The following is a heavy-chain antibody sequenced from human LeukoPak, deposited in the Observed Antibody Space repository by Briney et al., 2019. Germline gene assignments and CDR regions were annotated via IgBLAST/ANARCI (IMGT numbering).Heavy chain of an antibody. Sequence: ASVKVSCKASGYTFTSYGISWVRQAPGQGLEWMGWISAYNGNTNYAQKVQGRVTMTTDTSTSTAYMELRSLRSDDTAVYYCARDEYYDYVWGSVNWFDPWGQGTLVTVPS. J-gene: IGHJ5*02. V-gene: IGHV1-18*01. D-gene: IGHD3-16*01. CDR1: GYTFTSYG. CDR2: ISAYNGNT. CDR3: ARDEYYDYVWGSVNWFDP.